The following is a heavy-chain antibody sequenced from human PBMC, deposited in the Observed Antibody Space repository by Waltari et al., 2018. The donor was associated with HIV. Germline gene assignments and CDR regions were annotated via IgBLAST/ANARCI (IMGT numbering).Heavy chain of an antibody. J-gene: IGHJ4*02. V-gene: IGHV3-11*04. CDR1: GFPFSDCY. CDR3: WGGDNAHSDY. CDR2: ISISGNTI. Sequence: QVHLVESGGGLVKPGGSLSLSCADSGFPFSDCYMNWVRKAPGKGLEWVSYISISGNTIYYADSVKGRFTISRDNAKNSLYLQMNSVRAEDTAVYFCWGGDNAHSDYWGQGTLVTVSS. D-gene: IGHD4-17*01.